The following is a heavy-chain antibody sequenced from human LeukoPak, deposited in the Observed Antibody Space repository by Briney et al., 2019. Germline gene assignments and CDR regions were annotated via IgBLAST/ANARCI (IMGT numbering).Heavy chain of an antibody. CDR1: GFTVRSNY. J-gene: IGHJ4*02. CDR2: IYSGGST. D-gene: IGHD1-26*01. Sequence: PGGSLRLSCAASGFTVRSNYMSCARQAPGKGLEWVSVIYSGGSTYYADSVKGRFTISRDNSKNTLYLQMNSLRAEDTAVYYCASSGSYYDFDYWVQGTLVTVSS. CDR3: ASSGSYYDFDY. V-gene: IGHV3-53*01.